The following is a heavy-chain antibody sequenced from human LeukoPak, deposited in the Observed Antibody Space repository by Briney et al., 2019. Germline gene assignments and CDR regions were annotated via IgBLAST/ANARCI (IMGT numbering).Heavy chain of an antibody. CDR1: GFTFSSYG. D-gene: IGHD4-17*01. V-gene: IGHV3-21*01. CDR2: VCIGGSFI. J-gene: IGHJ2*01. Sequence: PGGSLRLSCAASGFTFSSYGMNWVRQAPGKGLEWVSFVCIGGSFIYYADSVKGRFTISRDDAKNSLYLQMNSLTAEDTAEYYCARNKINTVTTGWYFDLWGRGTLVSVSS. CDR3: ARNKINTVTTGWYFDL.